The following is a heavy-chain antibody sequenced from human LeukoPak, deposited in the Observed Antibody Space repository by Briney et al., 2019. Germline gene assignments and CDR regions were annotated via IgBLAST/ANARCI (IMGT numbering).Heavy chain of an antibody. J-gene: IGHJ4*02. CDR1: GFTFSNSD. V-gene: IGHV3-66*01. Sequence: GGTLRLSCAASGFTFSNSDMSWVRQAPGKGLECVSVIYSGGNTYYADSVKGRFTISRDNSKNTLYLQMNSLRAEDTAVYYCARKTDSGGQGDYWGPGTLVTVSS. CDR3: ARKTDSGGQGDY. CDR2: IYSGGNT. D-gene: IGHD3-22*01.